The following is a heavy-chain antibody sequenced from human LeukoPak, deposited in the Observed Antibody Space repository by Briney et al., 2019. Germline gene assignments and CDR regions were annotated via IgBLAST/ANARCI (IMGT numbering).Heavy chain of an antibody. J-gene: IGHJ3*01. CDR3: VRAHVAAGLALDL. CDR2: IGIPGDT. D-gene: IGHD2-15*01. Sequence: GXLXLSXVXSGFTFSGYDMRWVRHAPGKGLEWVSAIGIPGDTYYPASVKGRLTISRDNDKSSFYLQMNSLRVEDTAVYYCVRAHVAAGLALDLWGQGTMVTVSS. V-gene: IGHV3-13*01. CDR1: GFTFSGYD.